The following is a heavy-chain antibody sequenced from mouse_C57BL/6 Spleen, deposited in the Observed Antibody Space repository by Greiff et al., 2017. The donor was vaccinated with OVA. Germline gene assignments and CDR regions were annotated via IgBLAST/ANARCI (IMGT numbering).Heavy chain of an antibody. CDR3: ARDGNYGVGYVDY. CDR2: IDPSDSYT. V-gene: IGHV1-69*01. Sequence: QVQLQQSGAELVMPGASVKLSCKASGYTFTSYWMHWVKQRPGQGLEWIGEIDPSDSYTNYNQKFKGKSTLTVDKSSSTAYMQLSSLTSEDSAVYFCARDGNYGVGYVDYWGQGTTLTVSS. J-gene: IGHJ2*01. D-gene: IGHD2-1*01. CDR1: GYTFTSYW.